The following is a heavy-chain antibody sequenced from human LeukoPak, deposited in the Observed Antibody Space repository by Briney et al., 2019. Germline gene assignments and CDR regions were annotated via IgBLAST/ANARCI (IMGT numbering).Heavy chain of an antibody. CDR2: INPNSGGT. CDR1: GYTFTGYY. Sequence: ASVKVSCEASGYTFTGYYMHWVRQAPGQGLEWMGRINPNSGGTNYAQKFQGRVTMTRDTSISTAYMELSRLRSDDTAVYYCARGSDSSSSWGIDYWGQGTLVTVSS. D-gene: IGHD6-6*01. CDR3: ARGSDSSSSWGIDY. J-gene: IGHJ4*02. V-gene: IGHV1-2*06.